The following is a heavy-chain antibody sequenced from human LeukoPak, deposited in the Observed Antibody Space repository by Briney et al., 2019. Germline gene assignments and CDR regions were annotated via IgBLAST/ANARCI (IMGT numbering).Heavy chain of an antibody. V-gene: IGHV3-30-3*01. CDR1: GFTFSSYA. CDR3: ARDLRGQWLLPYYYGMDV. CDR2: ISYDGSNK. J-gene: IGHJ6*02. D-gene: IGHD6-19*01. Sequence: GGSLRLSCAASGFTFSSYAMHWVRQAPGKGLEWVAVISYDGSNKYYADSVKGRFTISRDNSKNTLCLQMNSLRAEDTAVYYCARDLRGQWLLPYYYGMDVWGQGTTVTVSS.